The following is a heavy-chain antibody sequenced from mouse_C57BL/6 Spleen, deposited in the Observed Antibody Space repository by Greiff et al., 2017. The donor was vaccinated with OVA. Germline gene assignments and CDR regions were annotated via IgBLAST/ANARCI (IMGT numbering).Heavy chain of an antibody. CDR3: TIYYDYEYYFDY. J-gene: IGHJ2*01. CDR2: IYPGNSDT. V-gene: IGHV1-5*01. CDR1: GYTFTSYW. Sequence: EVQRVESGTVLARPGASVKMSCKTSGYTFTSYWMHWVKQRPGQGLEWIGAIYPGNSDTSYNQKFKGKAKLTAVTSASTAYMELSSLTNEDSAVYYCTIYYDYEYYFDYWGQGTTLTVSS. D-gene: IGHD2-4*01.